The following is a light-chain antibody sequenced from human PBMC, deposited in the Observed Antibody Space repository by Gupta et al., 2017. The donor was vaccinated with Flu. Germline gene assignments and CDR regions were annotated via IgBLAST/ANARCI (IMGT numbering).Light chain of an antibody. CDR2: DAS. CDR3: QQRSNWRT. V-gene: IGKV3-11*01. CDR1: KSVGSY. Sequence: EILLTQSPGTLSLSLGERATLSCRASKSVGSYLAWYQQKPGQAPRLLIYDASNRATDIPARFSGSGSGTDFTLTISSLEPEDFAVYYCQQRSNWRTFGQGTRLEIK. J-gene: IGKJ2*01.